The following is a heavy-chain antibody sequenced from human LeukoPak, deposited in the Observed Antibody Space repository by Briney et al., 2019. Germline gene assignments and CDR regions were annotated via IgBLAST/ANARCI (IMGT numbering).Heavy chain of an antibody. J-gene: IGHJ6*02. CDR1: GYTFTGYY. D-gene: IGHD5-12*01. V-gene: IGHV1-2*06. CDR3: ARDSKWLINDYYYGMDV. Sequence: ASVKVSCKASGYTFTGYYMHWVRQAPGQGLEWMGRINPNSGGTNYAQKFQGRVTMTRDTSISTAYMELSRLRSDDTAVYYCARDSKWLINDYYYGMDVWGQGTTVTVSS. CDR2: INPNSGGT.